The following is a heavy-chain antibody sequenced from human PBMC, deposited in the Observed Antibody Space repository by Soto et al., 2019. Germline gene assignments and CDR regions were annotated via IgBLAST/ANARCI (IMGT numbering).Heavy chain of an antibody. J-gene: IGHJ4*02. CDR1: GYTFTTYY. V-gene: IGHV1-46*01. CDR3: ETGTAPYYDFWSGYYVY. Sequence: GASVKVSCKASGYTFTTYYMHWVRQAPGQGLEWMGIISPDGGRTSYAQKFQGRVTMTKDTSTSTAYMELSSLRSEDTAVYYCETGTAPYYDFWSGYYVYWGQGTLVTVSS. D-gene: IGHD3-3*01. CDR2: ISPDGGRT.